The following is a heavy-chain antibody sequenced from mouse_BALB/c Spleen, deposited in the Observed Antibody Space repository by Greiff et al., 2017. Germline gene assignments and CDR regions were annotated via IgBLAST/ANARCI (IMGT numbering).Heavy chain of an antibody. V-gene: IGHV1-61*01. D-gene: IGHD2-1*01. J-gene: IGHJ3*01. Sequence: QVQLQQPGAELVRPGASVKLSCKASGYSFTSYWMNWVKQRPGQGLEWIGMIHPSDSETRLNQKFKDKATLTVDKSSSTAYMQLSSPTSEDSAVYYCAREGIGTYRNYPAWFAYWGQGTLVTVSA. CDR1: GYSFTSYW. CDR2: IHPSDSET. CDR3: AREGIGTYRNYPAWFAY.